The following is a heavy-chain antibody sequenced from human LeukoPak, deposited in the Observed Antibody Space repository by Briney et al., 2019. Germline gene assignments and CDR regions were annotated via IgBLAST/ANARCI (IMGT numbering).Heavy chain of an antibody. CDR3: ATQTYSGSYSGVAY. D-gene: IGHD1-26*01. V-gene: IGHV1-69*02. CDR2: IIPVVNIP. Sequence: SVKVSCKASGYTFTGYYMHWVRQAPGQGLEWMGRIIPVVNIPDYAQKFQGRVTIIADKSTSTVYMELSSLKSEDTAIYYCATQTYSGSYSGVAYWGQGTLVTVSS. J-gene: IGHJ4*02. CDR1: GYTFTGYY.